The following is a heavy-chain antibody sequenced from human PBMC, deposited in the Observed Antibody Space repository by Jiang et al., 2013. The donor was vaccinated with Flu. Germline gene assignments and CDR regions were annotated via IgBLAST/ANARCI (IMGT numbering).Heavy chain of an antibody. Sequence: TFSGFSLSTSGICVSWIRQPPGKALEWLARIDWDDDKYYSTSLKTRLTISKDTSKNQVVLTMTNMDPVDTATYYCARIQLDYCSSTSCYSFDYWGQGTLVTVSS. CDR2: IDWDDDK. V-gene: IGHV2-70*11. CDR3: ARIQLDYCSSTSCYSFDY. D-gene: IGHD2-2*01. J-gene: IGHJ4*02. CDR1: GFSLSTSGIC.